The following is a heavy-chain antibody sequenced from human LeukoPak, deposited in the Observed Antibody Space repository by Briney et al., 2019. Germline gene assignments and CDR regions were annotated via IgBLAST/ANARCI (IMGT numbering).Heavy chain of an antibody. CDR1: RYNFTNYW. CDR2: IYPGDSDT. V-gene: IGHV5-51*01. CDR3: MRHGPLTMLWFDP. Sequence: GESLKISCKGSRYNFTNYWIGWVRQMPGKGLEWMGIIYPGDSDTRYSPSFQGQVTFSADKSISTAYLQWSSLKASDTAMYYCMRHGPLTMLWFDPWGQGTLVTVSS. J-gene: IGHJ5*02. D-gene: IGHD3-10*01.